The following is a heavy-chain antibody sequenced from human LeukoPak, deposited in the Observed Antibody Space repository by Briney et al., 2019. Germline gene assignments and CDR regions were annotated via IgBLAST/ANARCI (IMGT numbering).Heavy chain of an antibody. D-gene: IGHD5-24*01. V-gene: IGHV3-30*04. CDR1: GFTFSGYA. CDR2: ISYDGNHK. J-gene: IGHJ4*02. CDR3: AKDDAWLQYGN. Sequence: GGSLRLSCATSGFTFSGYAMHWVRQAPGKGLEWVAVISYDGNHKSYADSVKGRFTISRDNSKGTVYLQMNSLRPEDTAVYYCAKDDAWLQYGNWGRGTLVTVSS.